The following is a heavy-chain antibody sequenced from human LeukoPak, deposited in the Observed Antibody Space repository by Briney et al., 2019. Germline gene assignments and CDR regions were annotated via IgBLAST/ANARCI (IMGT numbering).Heavy chain of an antibody. Sequence: PGGSLRLSCAASGFTLTSYGMHWVRQAPGKGLEWVSFIQYDGSNKNYADSVKGRFTISRDNAKNSLYLQMNSLRAEDTAVYYCARGGRVVWDAFDIWGQGTMVTVSS. J-gene: IGHJ3*02. V-gene: IGHV3-30*02. CDR3: ARGGRVVWDAFDI. CDR1: GFTLTSYG. CDR2: IQYDGSNK. D-gene: IGHD2-21*01.